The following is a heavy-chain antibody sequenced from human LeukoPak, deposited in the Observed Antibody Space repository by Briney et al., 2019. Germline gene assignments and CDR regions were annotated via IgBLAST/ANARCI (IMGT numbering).Heavy chain of an antibody. CDR3: AKENWVYNWRYDSSGSGINY. V-gene: IGHV3-23*01. D-gene: IGHD3-22*01. Sequence: GGSLRLSCAASGFTFSNSAMSWVRQAPGKGLEWVSTISGGGGSTYYADSVKGRFTISRDNSKNTLYLQMNSLRAEDTAVYYCAKENWVYNWRYDSSGSGINYWGQGTLVTVSS. J-gene: IGHJ4*02. CDR1: GFTFSNSA. CDR2: ISGGGGST.